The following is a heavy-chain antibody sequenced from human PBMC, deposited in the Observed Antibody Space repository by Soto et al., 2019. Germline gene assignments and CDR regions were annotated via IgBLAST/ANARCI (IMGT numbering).Heavy chain of an antibody. CDR2: IFHSGSS. CDR1: GGSVTGFY. D-gene: IGHD6-19*01. V-gene: IGHV4-59*02. J-gene: IGHJ4*02. CDR3: ARAQGLGVAHLDY. Sequence: HVQLQESGPGLVKPSETLSVTCTVSGGSVTGFYWSWIRQPPGKGLEWIGYIFHSGSSNYNPSLKSRVPISVDTSKSQISLRLTSVTAADTAVYYCARAQGLGVAHLDYGGQGTMVTVSS.